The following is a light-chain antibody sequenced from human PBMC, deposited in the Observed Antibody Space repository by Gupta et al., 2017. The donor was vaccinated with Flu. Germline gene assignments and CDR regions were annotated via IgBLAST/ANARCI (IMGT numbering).Light chain of an antibody. CDR3: QQYNNWPPYT. CDR1: QSVSNN. Sequence: EIMMTQSPATLSVSPGARATLSCWASQSVSNNLAWYQHKPGQAPRLLIYGTSTRATGIPARFSGSGSGTEFTLTISSLQSEDFAVYYCQQYNNWPPYTFGQGTKLEIK. V-gene: IGKV3-15*01. CDR2: GTS. J-gene: IGKJ2*01.